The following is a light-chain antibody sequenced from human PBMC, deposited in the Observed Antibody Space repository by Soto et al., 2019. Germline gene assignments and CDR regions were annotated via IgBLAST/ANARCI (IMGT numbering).Light chain of an antibody. CDR1: QSVSSGY. CDR2: GAS. Sequence: EVVLTQSPGTLSLSPGERATHSCRASQSVSSGYLAWYQQKPGQAPRLLIFGASSRATGIPDRFSGSGSGTDFTLIISRLEAEDFAVYYCQQYGSSSGTFGQGTNVDI. CDR3: QQYGSSSGT. V-gene: IGKV3-20*01. J-gene: IGKJ2*01.